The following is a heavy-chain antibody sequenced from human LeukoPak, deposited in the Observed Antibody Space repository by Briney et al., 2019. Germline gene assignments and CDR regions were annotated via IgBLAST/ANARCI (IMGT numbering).Heavy chain of an antibody. CDR1: GGSFSGYY. CDR2: IYHSGST. Sequence: SETLSLTCAVYGGSFSGYYWSWIRQPPGKGLEWIGSIYHSGSTYYNPSLKSRVTISVDTSKNQFSLKLSSVTAADTAVYYCARLDDHYYYMDVWGKGTTVTVSS. J-gene: IGHJ6*03. V-gene: IGHV4-34*01. CDR3: ARLDDHYYYMDV. D-gene: IGHD1-1*01.